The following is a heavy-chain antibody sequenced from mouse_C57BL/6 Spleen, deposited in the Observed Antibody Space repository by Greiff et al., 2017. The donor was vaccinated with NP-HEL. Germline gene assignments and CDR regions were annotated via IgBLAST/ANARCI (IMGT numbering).Heavy chain of an antibody. CDR3: ARYPYDDYTWFAY. CDR2: IYPGDGDT. CDR1: GYAFSSYW. J-gene: IGHJ3*01. Sequence: QVQLQQSGAELVKPGASVKISCKASGYAFSSYWMNWVKQRPGKGLEWIGQIYPGDGDTNYNGKFKGKATLTADKSSSTAYMQLSSLTSEDSAVYFCARYPYDDYTWFAYWGQGTLVTVSA. V-gene: IGHV1-80*01. D-gene: IGHD2-4*01.